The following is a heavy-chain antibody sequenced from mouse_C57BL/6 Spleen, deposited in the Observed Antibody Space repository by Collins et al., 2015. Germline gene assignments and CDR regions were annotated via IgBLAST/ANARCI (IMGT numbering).Heavy chain of an antibody. CDR3: AREHYGSLYYFDY. J-gene: IGHJ2*01. D-gene: IGHD1-1*01. CDR2: INPYNDGT. V-gene: IGHV1-14*01. Sequence: EVQLQQSGPELVKPGASVKMSRKASGYTFTSYVMHWVKQKPGQGLEWIGYINPYNDGTKYNEKFKGKATLTSDKSSSTAYMELSSLTSEDSAVYYCAREHYGSLYYFDYWGQGTTLTVSS. CDR1: GYTFTSYV.